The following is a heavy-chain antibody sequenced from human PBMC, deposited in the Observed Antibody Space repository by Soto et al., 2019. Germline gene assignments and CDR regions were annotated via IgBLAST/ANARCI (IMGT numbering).Heavy chain of an antibody. D-gene: IGHD6-13*01. CDR3: ARSEGYSSSWYSGYYYYGMDV. V-gene: IGHV3-48*03. CDR2: ISSSGSTI. CDR1: GFTFSSYE. J-gene: IGHJ6*02. Sequence: LRLSCAASGFTFSSYEMNWVRQAPGKGLEWVSYISSSGSTIYYADSVKGRFTISRDNAKNSLYLQMNSLRAEDTAVYYCARSEGYSSSWYSGYYYYGMDVWGQGTTVTVS.